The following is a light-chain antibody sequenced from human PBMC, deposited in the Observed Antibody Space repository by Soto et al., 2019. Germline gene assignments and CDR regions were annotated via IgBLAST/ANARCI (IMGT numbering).Light chain of an antibody. CDR3: QQTYNTPRT. V-gene: IGKV1-39*01. CDR2: AAS. CDR1: QNIFTS. Sequence: DLQMTQSPSSLSASVGDRVTITCRASQNIFTSLSWYQQKPGQAPKILIYAASSLQSGVPSRFTGSGFGTGFTLTITKLQPGDFATYYCQQTYNTPRTFGQGTRL. J-gene: IGKJ5*01.